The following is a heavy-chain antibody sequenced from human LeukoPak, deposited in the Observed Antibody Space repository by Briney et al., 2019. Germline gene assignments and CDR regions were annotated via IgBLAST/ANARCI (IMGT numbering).Heavy chain of an antibody. Sequence: SETLSLTCAVYGGSFSGYYWSWIRQPPGKGLEWIGEINHSGSTNYNPSLKSRVTISVDTSKNQFSLKLSSVTAADTAVYYCGRSGDQPLKYLQHWGQGTLVTVSS. V-gene: IGHV4-34*01. D-gene: IGHD2-2*01. CDR3: GRSGDQPLKYLQH. CDR2: INHSGST. J-gene: IGHJ1*01. CDR1: GGSFSGYY.